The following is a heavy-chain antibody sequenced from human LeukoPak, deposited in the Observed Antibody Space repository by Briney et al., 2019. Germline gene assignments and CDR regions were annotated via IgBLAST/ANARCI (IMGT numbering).Heavy chain of an antibody. J-gene: IGHJ4*02. CDR1: GDSISSGDYY. CDR2: ISSSGST. Sequence: PSQTLSLTCTVSGDSISSGDYYWSWIRQPAGKGLGWIGRISSSGSTNYNPSLKSRVTISVDTSKNQFSLKLSSVTAADTAVYFCARGVVACPNWGQGTLVTVSS. V-gene: IGHV4-61*02. CDR3: ARGVVACPN. D-gene: IGHD2-15*01.